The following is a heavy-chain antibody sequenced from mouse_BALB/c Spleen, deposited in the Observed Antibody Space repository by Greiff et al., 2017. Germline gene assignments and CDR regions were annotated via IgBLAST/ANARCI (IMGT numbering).Heavy chain of an antibody. CDR3: ARRMGLYYYAMDY. D-gene: IGHD2-3*01. V-gene: IGHV1-31*01. CDR1: GYSFTGYY. CDR2: INPYNGAT. J-gene: IGHJ4*01. Sequence: EVQLQESGPELVKPGASVKISCKASGYSFTGYYMHWVKQSHVKSLEWIGRINPYNGATSYNQNFKDKASLTVDKSSSTAYMELHSLTSDDSAVYYCARRMGLYYYAMDYWGQGTSVTVSS.